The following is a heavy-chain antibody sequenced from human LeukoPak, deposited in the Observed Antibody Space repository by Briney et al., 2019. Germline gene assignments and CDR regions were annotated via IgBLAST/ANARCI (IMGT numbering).Heavy chain of an antibody. CDR3: ARVRGAYYFDY. J-gene: IGHJ4*02. CDR2: MSSSTSII. V-gene: IGHV3-48*04. CDR1: GFTFSSYS. D-gene: IGHD4-23*01. Sequence: GGSLRLSCAASGFTFSSYSMNWVRQAPGKGLEWISFMSSSTSIIYYADSVKGRFTISRDNAKNSLYLQMKSLRAEDTAVYYCARVRGAYYFDYWGQGALVTVSS.